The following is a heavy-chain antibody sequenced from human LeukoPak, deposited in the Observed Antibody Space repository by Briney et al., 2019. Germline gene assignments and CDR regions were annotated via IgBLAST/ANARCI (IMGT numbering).Heavy chain of an antibody. Sequence: GGSLRLSCAASGFSFNSHSMNWVRQAPGKGLEWVSYISSTTRTIFYADSVKGRFTISRDNAKNSLHLQMNSLRAEDTAVYYCARGDAFDIWGQGTMVTVSS. CDR3: ARGDAFDI. V-gene: IGHV3-48*04. CDR1: GFSFNSHS. J-gene: IGHJ3*02. CDR2: ISSTTRTI.